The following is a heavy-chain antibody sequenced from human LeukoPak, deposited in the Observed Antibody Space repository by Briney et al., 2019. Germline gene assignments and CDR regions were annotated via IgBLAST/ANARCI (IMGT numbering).Heavy chain of an antibody. J-gene: IGHJ4*02. CDR1: GGSFSSYY. V-gene: IGHV4-39*01. CDR2: IYYSGST. CDR3: ARISGSYSVDY. D-gene: IGHD1-26*01. Sequence: SETLSLTCAVYGGSFSSYYWGWIRQPPGKGLEWIGSIYYSGSTYYNPSLKSRVTISVDTSKNQFSLKLSSVTAADTAVYYCARISGSYSVDYWGQGTLVTVSS.